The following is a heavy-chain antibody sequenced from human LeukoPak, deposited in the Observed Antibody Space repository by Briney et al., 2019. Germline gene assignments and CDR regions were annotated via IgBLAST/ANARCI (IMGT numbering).Heavy chain of an antibody. CDR1: GGSINSRTHS. CDR2: MYYSGST. Sequence: TTSETLSITCSVSGGSINSRTHSWAWIRQPPGKGLEWIASMYYSGSTYYDPSLQSRVTVSIDTSKNHFSLKLSSVTAADTAVYYCARRPVAGYKWEYYFDYWGQGTLVTVSS. D-gene: IGHD6-19*01. J-gene: IGHJ4*02. CDR3: ARRPVAGYKWEYYFDY. V-gene: IGHV4-39*02.